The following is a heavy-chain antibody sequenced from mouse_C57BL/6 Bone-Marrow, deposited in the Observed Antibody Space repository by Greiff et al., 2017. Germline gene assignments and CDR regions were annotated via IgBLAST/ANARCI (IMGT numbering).Heavy chain of an antibody. CDR3: AKQEGDSSGSYYDRDD. CDR1: GFSLTSYG. D-gene: IGHD3-2*02. Sequence: QVQLKQSGPGLVAPSQSLSITCTVSGFSLTSYGVDWVRQPQGQGLEWLGVIWGGGSTNYNSALMSRLSLSKDNSKSQVCLKMNRLQTDDTAMYYCAKQEGDSSGSYYDRDDWGQGTSVTVSS. J-gene: IGHJ4*01. CDR2: IWGGGST. V-gene: IGHV2-9*01.